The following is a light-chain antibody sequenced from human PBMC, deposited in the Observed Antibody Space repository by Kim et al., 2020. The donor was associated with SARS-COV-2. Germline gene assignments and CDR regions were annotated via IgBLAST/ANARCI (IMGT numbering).Light chain of an antibody. CDR1: SSDVGRYNY. CDR3: SSYAGRNNWV. V-gene: IGLV2-8*01. Sequence: QSALTQPPSASGSPGQSVTISCTGTSSDVGRYNYVSWYQQHPGKAPKVMIYEVSKRPSGVPDRFSRSKSGNSASLTVSGLQVDDEADYYCSSYAGRNNWVFGGGTQLTVL. J-gene: IGLJ3*02. CDR2: EVS.